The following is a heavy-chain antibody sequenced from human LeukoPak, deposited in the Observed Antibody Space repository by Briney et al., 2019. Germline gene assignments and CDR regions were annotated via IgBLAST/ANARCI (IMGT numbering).Heavy chain of an antibody. CDR3: ARVEMATITDYYYGMDV. Sequence: SQTLSLTCAISGDTVSSDSAAWNWIRQSPSRGLEWLGRTYYRSKWYNDYAVSVKSRITINPDTSKNQFSLQLNSVTPEDTAVYYCARVEMATITDYYYGMDVWGQGTTVTVSS. CDR1: GDTVSSDSAA. J-gene: IGHJ6*02. CDR2: TYYRSKWYN. D-gene: IGHD5-24*01. V-gene: IGHV6-1*01.